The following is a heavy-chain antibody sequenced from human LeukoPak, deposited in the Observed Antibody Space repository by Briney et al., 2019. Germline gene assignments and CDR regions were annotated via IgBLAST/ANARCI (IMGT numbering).Heavy chain of an antibody. D-gene: IGHD6-13*01. CDR3: ARGFSSSSWYYVSAWDYYGMDV. CDR1: GFTFSSYG. J-gene: IGHJ6*02. CDR2: IWYDGSNK. Sequence: GRSLRLSCAASGFTFSSYGMHWVRQAPGKGLEWVAVIWYDGSNKYYADSVKGRFTISRDNSKNTLYLQMNSLRAEDTAVYYCARGFSSSSWYYVSAWDYYGMDVWGQGTTVTVSS. V-gene: IGHV3-33*01.